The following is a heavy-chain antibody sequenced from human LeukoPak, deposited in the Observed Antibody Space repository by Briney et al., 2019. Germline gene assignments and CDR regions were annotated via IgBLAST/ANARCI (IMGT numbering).Heavy chain of an antibody. J-gene: IGHJ4*02. CDR3: ARATWPLTAVFDY. D-gene: IGHD5-24*01. V-gene: IGHV4-39*07. Sequence: SETLSLTCTVSGGSISSSSYYWGWIRQPPGKGLEWIGSIYYSGSTSYNPSLKSRLTISLDTSKNQFSLKLSSVTAADTAVYYCARATWPLTAVFDYWGQGILVTVSS. CDR1: GGSISSSSYY. CDR2: IYYSGST.